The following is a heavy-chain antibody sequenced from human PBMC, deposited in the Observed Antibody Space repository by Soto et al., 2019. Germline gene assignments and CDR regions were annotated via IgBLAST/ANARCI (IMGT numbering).Heavy chain of an antibody. V-gene: IGHV3-30*03. D-gene: IGHD6-6*01. CDR3: ASPSYSSSSAWGMDV. CDR2: ISYDGSNK. CDR1: GFTFSSYG. J-gene: IGHJ6*02. Sequence: GGSLRLSCAASGFTFSSYGMHWVRQAPGKGLEWVAVISYDGSNKYYADSVKGRFTISRDSSKNTLYLQMDSLRAEDTAVYYCASPSYSSSSAWGMDVWGQGTTVTVSS.